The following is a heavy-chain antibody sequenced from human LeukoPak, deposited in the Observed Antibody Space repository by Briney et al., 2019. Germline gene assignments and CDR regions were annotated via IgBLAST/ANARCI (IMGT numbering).Heavy chain of an antibody. J-gene: IGHJ6*03. D-gene: IGHD2/OR15-2a*01. CDR3: ARQIDYYYYYMDV. V-gene: IGHV4-39*01. CDR2: IYYSGST. CDR1: GGSIRSTGYY. Sequence: PSETLSLTCTVSGGSIRSTGYYWGWVRQPPGKGLEWIGSIYYSGSTYYNPSLRSRVTISVDTSNNQFSLKLSSVTAADTAVYYCARQIDYYYYYMDVWGKGTTVSVSS.